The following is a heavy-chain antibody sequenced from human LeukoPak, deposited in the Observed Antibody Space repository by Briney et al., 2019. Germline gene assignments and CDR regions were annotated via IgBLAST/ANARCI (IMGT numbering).Heavy chain of an antibody. Sequence: GGSLRLSCAASGLTVSNNYMSWVRQAPGKGLEWVLEWVSVLYSGGSTYYADSVKGRFIISRDNSKNTVYLQMNSLRAEDTAVYYCARQASSSWSVYGGDAFDIWGQGTMVTVSS. J-gene: IGHJ3*02. V-gene: IGHV3-53*01. CDR2: LYSGGST. D-gene: IGHD6-13*01. CDR3: ARQASSSWSVYGGDAFDI. CDR1: GLTVSNNY.